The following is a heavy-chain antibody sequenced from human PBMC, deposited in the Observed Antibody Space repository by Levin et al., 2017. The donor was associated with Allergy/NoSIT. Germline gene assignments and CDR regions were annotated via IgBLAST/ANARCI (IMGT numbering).Heavy chain of an antibody. CDR1: GFTFTSYW. D-gene: IGHD1-1*01. V-gene: IGHV5-51*01. Sequence: GGSLRLSCQGSGFTFTSYWIGWVRQMPGKGLEWMGIIYPGDSDTRYSPSFQGQVTISADKSISTAYLQWSSLKASDTAIYYCARRGTREYYYLMDVWGKGTTVTVSS. CDR2: IYPGDSDT. J-gene: IGHJ6*03. CDR3: ARRGTREYYYLMDV.